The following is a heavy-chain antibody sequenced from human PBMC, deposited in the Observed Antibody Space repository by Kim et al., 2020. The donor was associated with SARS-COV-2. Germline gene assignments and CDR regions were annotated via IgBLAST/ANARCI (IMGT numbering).Heavy chain of an antibody. J-gene: IGHJ4*02. CDR3: ARVPPFTPVVRSKY. Sequence: GGSLRLSCAASGFTFSSYAMHWVRQAPGKGLEWVAVISYDGSNKYYADSVKGRFTISRDNSKNTLYLQMNSLRAEDTAVYYCARVPPFTPVVRSKYWGQGTLVTVSS. V-gene: IGHV3-30*04. CDR1: GFTFSSYA. CDR2: ISYDGSNK. D-gene: IGHD2-2*01.